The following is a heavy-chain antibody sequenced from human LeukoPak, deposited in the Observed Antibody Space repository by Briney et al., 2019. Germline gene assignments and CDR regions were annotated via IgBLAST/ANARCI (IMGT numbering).Heavy chain of an antibody. J-gene: IGHJ4*02. V-gene: IGHV1-2*02. CDR1: GYTFTGYY. CDR3: ASGPKQARTPQMPFDY. Sequence: GASVKVSCKASGYTFTGYYMHWVRQAPGQGLEWMGWINPNSGGTNYAQKLQGRVTMTRDTSISTAYMELSRLRSDDTAVYYCASGPKQARTPQMPFDYWGQGTLVTVSS. CDR2: INPNSGGT. D-gene: IGHD6-6*01.